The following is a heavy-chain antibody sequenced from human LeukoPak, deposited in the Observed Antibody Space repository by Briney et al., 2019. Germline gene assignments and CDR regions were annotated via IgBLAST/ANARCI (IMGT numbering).Heavy chain of an antibody. Sequence: PGGSLRLSCAASGFTFSSYEMNWVRQAPGKGLEWVSYISSSGSTIYCADSVKGRFTISRDNAKNSLYLQVNSPRAEDTAVYYCARDRSSGWGAFDYWGQGTLVTVSS. CDR2: ISSSGSTI. CDR3: ARDRSSGWGAFDY. J-gene: IGHJ4*01. CDR1: GFTFSSYE. V-gene: IGHV3-48*03. D-gene: IGHD6-19*01.